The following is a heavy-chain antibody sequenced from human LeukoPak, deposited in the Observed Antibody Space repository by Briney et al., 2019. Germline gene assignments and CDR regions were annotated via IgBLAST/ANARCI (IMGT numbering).Heavy chain of an antibody. CDR2: ISSNGGST. V-gene: IGHV3-64*01. J-gene: IGHJ5*02. CDR1: GFTFSSYA. D-gene: IGHD5-12*01. CDR3: ARDLRGYGP. Sequence: GGSLRLSCAASGFTFSSYAMHWVRQAPGKGLEYVSAISSNGGSTYYANSVKGRFTISRGNSKNTLYLQMGSLRAEDMAVYYCARDLRGYGPWGQGTLVTVSS.